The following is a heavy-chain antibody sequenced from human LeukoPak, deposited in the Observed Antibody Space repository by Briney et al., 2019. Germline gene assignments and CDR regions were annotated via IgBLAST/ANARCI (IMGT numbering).Heavy chain of an antibody. CDR2: IDPSGGST. V-gene: IGHV1-46*01. J-gene: IGHJ5*02. CDR3: ARRMMTPGDVVVHGLEWFDP. Sequence: GASVKVSCKASGYTFTSYYMHWVRQAPGQGLEWMGIIDPSGGSTSYAQKFQGRVTMTRDMSTSTVYMELSSLRSEDTAVYYCARRMMTPGDVVVHGLEWFDPWGQGTLVTVSS. D-gene: IGHD2-15*01. CDR1: GYTFTSYY.